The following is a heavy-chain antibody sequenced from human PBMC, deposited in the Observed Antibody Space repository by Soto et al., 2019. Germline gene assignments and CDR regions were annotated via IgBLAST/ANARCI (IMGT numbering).Heavy chain of an antibody. Sequence: EVQLVESGGGLVKPGGSPRLSCAASGFTFSTYGVNWVRQAPGKGLEWVSFISSSSNYIYYIDSVKGRFTVSRDNAKNSLYLQMNSLRAEDTAVYYCARGCCGAGTQPFDYWGQGTLVTVSS. CDR2: ISSSSNYI. CDR3: ARGCCGAGTQPFDY. V-gene: IGHV3-21*01. CDR1: GFTFSTYG. J-gene: IGHJ4*02. D-gene: IGHD3-10*01.